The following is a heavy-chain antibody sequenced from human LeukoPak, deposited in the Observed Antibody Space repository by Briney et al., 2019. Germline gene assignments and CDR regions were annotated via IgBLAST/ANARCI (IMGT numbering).Heavy chain of an antibody. CDR2: ISRSGSTK. D-gene: IGHD3-22*01. J-gene: IGHJ4*02. CDR3: ARDGHYYDSSGYPY. Sequence: GGSLRLSCAASGFTFSDYNMRWIRQAPGKGLEWVSSISRSGSTKYYADSVKGRFTISRDNAKNSLFLQMNSLRAEDTAVYYCARDGHYYDSSGYPYWGQGTLVTVSS. V-gene: IGHV3-11*01. CDR1: GFTFSDYN.